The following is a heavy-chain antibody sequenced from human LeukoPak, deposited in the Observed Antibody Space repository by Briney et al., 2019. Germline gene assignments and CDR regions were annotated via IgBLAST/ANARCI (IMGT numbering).Heavy chain of an antibody. CDR3: AKGPRAAAGTSGYFDY. V-gene: IGHV3-9*01. CDR1: GFTFDDYA. CDR2: ISWNSGSI. J-gene: IGHJ4*02. Sequence: GGSLRLSCAASGFTFDDYAMHWVRQAPEKGLEWVSGISWNSGSIGYADSVKGRFTISRDNAKNSLYLQMNSLRAEDTALYYCAKGPRAAAGTSGYFDYWGQGTLVTVSS. D-gene: IGHD6-13*01.